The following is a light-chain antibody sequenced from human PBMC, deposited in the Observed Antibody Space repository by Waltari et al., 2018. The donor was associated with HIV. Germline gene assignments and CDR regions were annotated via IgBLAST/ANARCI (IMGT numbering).Light chain of an antibody. Sequence: QSALTQPASISASPGQTISISCRGTSDDVGLYNFVSWYRQKSGTAPPLILYGYSTRPSGGDSRFTGSKSGNTASLTISGLLTEDEADYYCSSYTVSHTLVFGGGTKLTVL. CDR3: SSYTVSHTLV. J-gene: IGLJ3*02. V-gene: IGLV2-14*03. CDR1: SDDVGLYNF. CDR2: GYS.